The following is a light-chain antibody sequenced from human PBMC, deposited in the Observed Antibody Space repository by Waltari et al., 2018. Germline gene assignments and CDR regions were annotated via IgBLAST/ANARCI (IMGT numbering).Light chain of an antibody. J-gene: IGKJ2*01. CDR1: QALDKY. Sequence: DIQMTQSPSSVSASIGDRVTITCRAMQALDKYLAWYQQIPGKAPKLLIYFVSTLQSGVPARFSGSGSGTDFTLTISSLQAEDFATYYCQQANSFPYTFGQGTKVDIK. CDR2: FVS. CDR3: QQANSFPYT. V-gene: IGKV1-12*01.